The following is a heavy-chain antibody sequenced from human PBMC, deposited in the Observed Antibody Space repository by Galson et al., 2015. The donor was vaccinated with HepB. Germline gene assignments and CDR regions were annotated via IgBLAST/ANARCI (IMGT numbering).Heavy chain of an antibody. D-gene: IGHD6-13*01. CDR3: AARIGSSGRGFDY. Sequence: SLRLSCAASGFTFSSYSMNWVRQAPGKGLEWVSSISSSSSYIYYADSVKGRFTISRDNAKNSLFLQMNSLRADDTAVYYCAARIGSSGRGFDYWGQGALVAVSS. CDR2: ISSSSSYI. J-gene: IGHJ4*02. V-gene: IGHV3-21*01. CDR1: GFTFSSYS.